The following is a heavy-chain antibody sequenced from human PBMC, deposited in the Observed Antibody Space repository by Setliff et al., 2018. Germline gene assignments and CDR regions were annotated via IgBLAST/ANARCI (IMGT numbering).Heavy chain of an antibody. CDR3: ARHGSSGKFDASDI. CDR2: IVTYDDDT. V-gene: IGHV1-18*04. Sequence: ASVKVSCKASGYPFTSYGVNWVRQAPGQGLEWMGRIVTYDDDTYYPRKFQGRVTMTTDTSTSTAYMELRSLTSDDTAVYYCARHGSSGKFDASDIWGQGTMVTVSS. CDR1: GYPFTSYG. D-gene: IGHD3-10*01. J-gene: IGHJ3*02.